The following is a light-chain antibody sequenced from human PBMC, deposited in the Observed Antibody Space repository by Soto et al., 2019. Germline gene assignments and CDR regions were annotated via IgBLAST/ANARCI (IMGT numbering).Light chain of an antibody. J-gene: IGLJ1*01. Sequence: LTQPRSVSGSPGQSVTVSCIGTSSDVGDYNSVSWYQQHPGKAPKLMIYDVSKRPSGVPDRFSGSKSGNTASLTISGLQAEDEADYYCCSCVGGYSYVFGIGTKVTVL. CDR1: SSDVGDYNS. CDR2: DVS. CDR3: CSCVGGYSYV. V-gene: IGLV2-11*01.